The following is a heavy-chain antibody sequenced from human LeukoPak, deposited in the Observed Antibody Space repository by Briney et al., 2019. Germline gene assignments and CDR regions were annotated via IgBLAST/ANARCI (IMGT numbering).Heavy chain of an antibody. CDR1: GYSFTSYW. Sequence: PGESLKISCKGSGYSFTSYWIGWVRQMPGKGLEWMGIIYPGDSDTRYSPSLQDQVTISADKSISTAYLQWSSLKASDTAMYYCAREPVYCSGGSCFGMDVWGQGTTVTVSS. D-gene: IGHD2-15*01. CDR2: IYPGDSDT. CDR3: AREPVYCSGGSCFGMDV. V-gene: IGHV5-51*01. J-gene: IGHJ6*02.